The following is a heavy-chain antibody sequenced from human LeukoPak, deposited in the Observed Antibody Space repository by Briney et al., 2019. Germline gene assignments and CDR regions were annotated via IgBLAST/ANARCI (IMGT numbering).Heavy chain of an antibody. CDR3: ARAWGDFDY. CDR1: GFTFSSYS. Sequence: PGGSLRLSCAASGFTFSSYSMNWVRQAPGKGLEWVSSISSSSSYTYYADSVKGRFTISRDNAKNSLYLQMNSLRAEDTAVYYCARAWGDFDYWGQGTLVTVSS. V-gene: IGHV3-21*01. CDR2: ISSSSSYT. D-gene: IGHD3-16*01. J-gene: IGHJ4*02.